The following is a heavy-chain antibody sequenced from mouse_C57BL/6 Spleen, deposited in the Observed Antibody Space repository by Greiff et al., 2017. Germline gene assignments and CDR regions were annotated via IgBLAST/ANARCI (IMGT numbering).Heavy chain of an antibody. CDR1: GYTFTSYW. CDR3: ARDMGYYGGYYAMDY. V-gene: IGHV1-64*01. Sequence: QVQLQQPGAELVKPGASVKLSCKASGYTFTSYWMHWVKQRPGQGLEWIGMIHPNSGSTNYNEKFKSKATLTVDKSSSTAYMQLSSLTSEDSAVYYGARDMGYYGGYYAMDYWGQGTSVTVSS. J-gene: IGHJ4*01. D-gene: IGHD1-1*01. CDR2: IHPNSGST.